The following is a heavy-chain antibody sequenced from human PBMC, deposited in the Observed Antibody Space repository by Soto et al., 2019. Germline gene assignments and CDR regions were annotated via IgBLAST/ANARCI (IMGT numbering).Heavy chain of an antibody. Sequence: SETLSLTCTVSGGSISSSSYYWGWIRQPPGKGLEWIGSIYYSGSTYYNPSLKSRVTISVDTSKNQFSLKLSSVTAADTAVYYCARAGEKPARGTSRFDPWGQGTLVTVSS. CDR1: GGSISSSSYY. J-gene: IGHJ5*02. D-gene: IGHD1-1*01. CDR2: IYYSGST. V-gene: IGHV4-39*01. CDR3: ARAGEKPARGTSRFDP.